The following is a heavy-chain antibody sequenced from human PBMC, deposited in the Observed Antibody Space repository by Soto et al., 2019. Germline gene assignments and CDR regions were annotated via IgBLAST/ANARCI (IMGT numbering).Heavy chain of an antibody. D-gene: IGHD4-17*01. CDR1: GFTFDDYA. CDR2: ISWNSGSI. CDR3: AKDIWPMTTVTRNAFDS. Sequence: EVQLVESGGGLVQPGRSLRLSCAASGFTFDDYAMHWVRQAPGKGLEWVSGISWNSGSIGYADSVKGRFTISRDNAKNSGYLQMNSLRAEDTSLYYCAKDIWPMTTVTRNAFDSWGQGTMVTVSS. J-gene: IGHJ3*02. V-gene: IGHV3-9*01.